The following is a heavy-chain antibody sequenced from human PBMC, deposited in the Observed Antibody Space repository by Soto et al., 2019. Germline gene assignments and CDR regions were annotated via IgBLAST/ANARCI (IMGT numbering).Heavy chain of an antibody. Sequence: SETLSLTCAVSGGSISSSNHYWDWIRQPPGKGPEWIGRIYYSGSTYYNPSLKSRVTISVDTSKNQFSLKLSSVTAADTAVYYCARRELEHTNNDAFHIWGQGTMVTVSS. CDR3: ARRELEHTNNDAFHI. CDR1: GGSISSSNHY. D-gene: IGHD1-1*01. J-gene: IGHJ3*02. CDR2: IYYSGST. V-gene: IGHV4-39*01.